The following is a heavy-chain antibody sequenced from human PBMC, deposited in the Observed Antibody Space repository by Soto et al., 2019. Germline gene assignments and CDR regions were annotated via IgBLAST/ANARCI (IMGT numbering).Heavy chain of an antibody. J-gene: IGHJ6*03. CDR1: GGTFSSYT. CDR3: ATELRYFDWLPQYYYMDV. D-gene: IGHD3-9*01. CDR2: IIPILGIA. Sequence: ASVKVSCKASGGTFSSYTISWVRQAPGQGLEWMGRIIPILGIANYAQKFQGRVTITADKSTSTAYMELSSLRSEDTAVYYCATELRYFDWLPQYYYMDVWGKGTTVTVSS. V-gene: IGHV1-69*02.